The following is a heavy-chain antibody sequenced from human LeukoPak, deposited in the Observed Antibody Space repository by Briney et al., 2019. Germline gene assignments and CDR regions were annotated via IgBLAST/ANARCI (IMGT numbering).Heavy chain of an antibody. CDR3: AAERYSDSCCWFDP. CDR1: GYTFTSYD. V-gene: IGHV1-58*02. Sequence: ASVKVSCKASGYTFTSYDINWVRQATGQGLEWIGWIGVGSGSTSYAQEFQERVTITRDMSTTTAYLELSSLRPEDTAVYYCAAERYSDSCCWFDPWGQGTLVTVSS. J-gene: IGHJ5*02. D-gene: IGHD6-13*01. CDR2: IGVGSGST.